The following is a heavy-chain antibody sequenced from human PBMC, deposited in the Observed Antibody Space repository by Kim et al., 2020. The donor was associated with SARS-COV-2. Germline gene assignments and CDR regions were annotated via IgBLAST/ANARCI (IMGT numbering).Heavy chain of an antibody. CDR3: AIGVAIFGVPFDH. CDR1: GFTFRTFA. CDR2: ISGNSGNI. J-gene: IGHJ4*02. V-gene: IGHV3-23*01. D-gene: IGHD3-3*01. Sequence: GGSLRLSCAASGFTFRTFAMSWVRQAPGKGVQWVSIISGNSGNIYYADSVKGRFTISRDNSKNTLYLQLNSLRAEDKAVYYCAIGVAIFGVPFDHWGQGTLVTVSS.